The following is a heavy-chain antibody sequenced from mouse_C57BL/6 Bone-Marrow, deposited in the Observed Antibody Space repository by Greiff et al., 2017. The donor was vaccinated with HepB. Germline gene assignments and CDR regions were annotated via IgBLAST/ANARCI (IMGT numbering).Heavy chain of an antibody. CDR3: ARRGDGSSIYAMDY. J-gene: IGHJ4*01. CDR2: IYPRSGNT. V-gene: IGHV1-81*01. CDR1: GYTFTSYG. D-gene: IGHD1-1*01. Sequence: QVQLQQSGAELARPGASVKLSCKASGYTFTSYGISWVKQRTGQGLEWIGEIYPRSGNTYYNEKFKGKATLTADKSSSTAYMELRSLTSEDSAVYFGARRGDGSSIYAMDYWGQGTSVTVSS.